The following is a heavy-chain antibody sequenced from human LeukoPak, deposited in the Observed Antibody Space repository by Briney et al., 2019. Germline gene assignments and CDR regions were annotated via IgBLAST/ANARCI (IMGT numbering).Heavy chain of an antibody. D-gene: IGHD6-19*01. Sequence: GGSLRLSCAASGFTFSSYSMNWVRQAPGKGLEWVSSISSSSSYIYYADSVKGRFTISRDNAKTSLYLQMNSLRAEDTAVYYCARDLRSGWNFDYWGQGTLVTVSS. CDR1: GFTFSSYS. CDR2: ISSSSSYI. V-gene: IGHV3-21*01. J-gene: IGHJ4*02. CDR3: ARDLRSGWNFDY.